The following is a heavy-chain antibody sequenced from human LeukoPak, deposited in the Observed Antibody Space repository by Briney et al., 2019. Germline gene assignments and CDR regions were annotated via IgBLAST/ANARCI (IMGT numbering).Heavy chain of an antibody. J-gene: IGHJ3*02. V-gene: IGHV5-51*01. CDR1: GYRLNSYW. CDR2: IYPGDSDT. CDR3: ARNTAFDI. Sequence: GESLKISCKGSGYRLNSYWIDWVRQMPGKGLEWMGIIYPGDSDTRYSPSFQGQVTISADKSISTAYLQWSSLKASDTAMYYCARNTAFDIWGQGTMVTVSS.